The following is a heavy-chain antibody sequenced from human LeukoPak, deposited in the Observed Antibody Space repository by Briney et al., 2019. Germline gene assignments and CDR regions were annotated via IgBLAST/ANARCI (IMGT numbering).Heavy chain of an antibody. D-gene: IGHD6-19*01. CDR3: ARQLSGWYEVPFDY. J-gene: IGHJ4*02. Sequence: HGASLKISCKDSGYSFTSYWIGWVRQLPGKGLEWMGIIYPGDSDTRYSPSFQGQVTISADKSISTAYLQWSSLKASDTAMYYCARQLSGWYEVPFDYWGQGTLVTVSS. V-gene: IGHV5-51*01. CDR1: GYSFTSYW. CDR2: IYPGDSDT.